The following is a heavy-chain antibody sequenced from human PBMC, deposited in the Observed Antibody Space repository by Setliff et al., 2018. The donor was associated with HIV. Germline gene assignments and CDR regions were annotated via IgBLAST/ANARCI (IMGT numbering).Heavy chain of an antibody. CDR3: ARCGAGEWHLYMDV. CDR2: SIPILGIG. J-gene: IGHJ6*03. V-gene: IGHV1-69*02. D-gene: IGHD3-16*01. CDR1: GGTFSSYT. Sequence: ASVKVSCKASGGTFSSYTINWVRQAPGQGLEWMGRSIPILGIGNDEQAQKFKGRVTFTADKSTSTVYMELSSLRSEDTAVYYCARCGAGEWHLYMDVWGKGAAVTVSS.